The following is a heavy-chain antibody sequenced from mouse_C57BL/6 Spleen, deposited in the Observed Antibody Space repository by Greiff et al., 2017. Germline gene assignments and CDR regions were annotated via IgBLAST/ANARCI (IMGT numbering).Heavy chain of an antibody. CDR3: APFCDGDAMDY. Sequence: QVQLQQSGAELVKPGASVKISCKASGYAFSSYWMNWVKQRPGKGLEWIGQIYPGDGDTNYNGKFKGKATLTADKSSSTAYMQLSSLTSEDSAVYFCAPFCDGDAMDYWGQGTSVTVSS. V-gene: IGHV1-80*01. J-gene: IGHJ4*01. CDR2: IYPGDGDT. CDR1: GYAFSSYW.